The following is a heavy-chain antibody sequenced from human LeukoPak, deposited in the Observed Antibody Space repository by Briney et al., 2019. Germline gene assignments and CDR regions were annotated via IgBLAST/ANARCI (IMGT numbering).Heavy chain of an antibody. CDR1: GGSISRSSCY. Sequence: SETLSLTCTVSGGSISRSSCYWGWIRQPPGKGLEWIGSIYYSGSTYYNPSLKSRVTISVDTSKNQFSLKLSSVTAADTAVYYCARLAVCSSWSDAFDIWGQGTMVTVSS. CDR3: ARLAVCSSWSDAFDI. CDR2: IYYSGST. V-gene: IGHV4-39*01. D-gene: IGHD6-13*01. J-gene: IGHJ3*02.